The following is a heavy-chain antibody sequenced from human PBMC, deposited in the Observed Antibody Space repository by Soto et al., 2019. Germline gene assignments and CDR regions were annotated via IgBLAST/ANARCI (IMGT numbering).Heavy chain of an antibody. V-gene: IGHV1-18*01. J-gene: IGHJ4*02. CDR2: ISTNKGNT. CDR1: GYTFTSYG. CDR3: ATRSPAFDY. Sequence: QVQLVQSGPEVKKPGASVKVSCKTSGYTFTSYGISWVRQAPGQGLEWMGWISTNKGNTNYAQKFQGRVTMTTDTSTSTGYMELRNLRSDDTAIYYRATRSPAFDYWGQGTLVTVSS.